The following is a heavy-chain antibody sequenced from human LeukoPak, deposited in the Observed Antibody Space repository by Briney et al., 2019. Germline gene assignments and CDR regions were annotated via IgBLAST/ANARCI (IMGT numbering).Heavy chain of an antibody. CDR3: AAFYGPGYYYYYMDV. J-gene: IGHJ6*03. V-gene: IGHV1-69*13. Sequence: SVKVSCKASGGTFSSYAISWVRQAPGQGLEWMGGIIPIFGTANYAQKFQGRVTITADESTSTAYMELSSLRSEDTAVYYCAAFYGPGYYYYYMDVWGKGTTVTVSS. CDR2: IIPIFGTA. D-gene: IGHD2/OR15-2a*01. CDR1: GGTFSSYA.